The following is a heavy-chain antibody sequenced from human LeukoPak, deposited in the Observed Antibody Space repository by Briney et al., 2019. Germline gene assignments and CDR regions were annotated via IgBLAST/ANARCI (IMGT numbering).Heavy chain of an antibody. V-gene: IGHV3-13*01. D-gene: IGHD3-10*01. Sequence: PGGSLRLSCAASGFTFSSYDMHWVRQATGKGLEWVSGIGTVGDTYYPGSVKGRFTISRENAKNSLYLQMNSLRVEDTAVYYCARDFGMVRGVIHHYAMDVWGQGTTVTVSS. CDR1: GFTFSSYD. CDR2: IGTVGDT. J-gene: IGHJ6*02. CDR3: ARDFGMVRGVIHHYAMDV.